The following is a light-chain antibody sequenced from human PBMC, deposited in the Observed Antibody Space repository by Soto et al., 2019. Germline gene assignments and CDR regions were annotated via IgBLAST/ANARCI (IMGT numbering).Light chain of an antibody. CDR3: AAWDDSLNAL. J-gene: IGLJ1*01. V-gene: IGLV1-44*01. Sequence: QSVLTQPPSASGTPGQRITISCSGSSSNIGDNPVNWYQQLPGAAPILLIYINDQRPSGVPDRSSGSKSGTSASLAISGLHPEDEADYYCAAWDDSLNALFGTGTKVTVL. CDR2: IND. CDR1: SSNIGDNP.